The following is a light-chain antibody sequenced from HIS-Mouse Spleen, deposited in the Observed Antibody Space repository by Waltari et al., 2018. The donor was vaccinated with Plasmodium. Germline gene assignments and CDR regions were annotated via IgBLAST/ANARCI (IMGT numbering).Light chain of an antibody. CDR2: EDS. CDR3: YSTDSSGNHRV. CDR1: ALPKNC. V-gene: IGLV3-10*01. Sequence: SYELTQPPSGSVSPGQTDRSTCSGDALPKNCVYLYQQTAGQAPVLVMYEDSKRPSGIPERFSGSSSGTMATLTISGAQVEDEADYYCYSTDSSGNHRVFGGGTKLTVL. J-gene: IGLJ3*02.